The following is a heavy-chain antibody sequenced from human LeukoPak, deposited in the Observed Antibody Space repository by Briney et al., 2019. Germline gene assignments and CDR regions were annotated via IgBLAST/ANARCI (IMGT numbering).Heavy chain of an antibody. CDR2: IIPIFGTA. D-gene: IGHD6-13*01. Sequence: GASVKVSCKASGGTFSSYAISWVRQAPGQGLEWMGGIIPIFGTANYAQKFQGRVTITADESTSTAYMELSSLRSEDTAVYYCARFIAAAGTLYYGMDVWGQGTTVTVSS. CDR3: ARFIAAAGTLYYGMDV. CDR1: GGTFSSYA. V-gene: IGHV1-69*13. J-gene: IGHJ6*02.